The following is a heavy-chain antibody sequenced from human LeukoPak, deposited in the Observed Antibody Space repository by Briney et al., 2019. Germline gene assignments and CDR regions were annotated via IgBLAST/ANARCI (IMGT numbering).Heavy chain of an antibody. CDR2: ISGSGGST. D-gene: IGHD1-7*01. CDR1: GFTFSSYS. J-gene: IGHJ4*02. V-gene: IGHV3-23*01. Sequence: PGGSLRLSCAASGFTFSSYSMNWVRQAPGKGLEWVSAISGSGGSTYYADSVKGRFTISRDNSKNTLYLQMNSLRAEDTAVYYCARQTNYFDYWGQGTLVTVPS. CDR3: ARQTNYFDY.